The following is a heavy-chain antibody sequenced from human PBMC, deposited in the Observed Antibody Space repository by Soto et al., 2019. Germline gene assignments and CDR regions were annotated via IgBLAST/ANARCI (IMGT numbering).Heavy chain of an antibody. CDR3: AIDPSRGSYYEMGAFDI. CDR1: GFTFSSYA. Sequence: EVQLLESGGGLVQPGGSLRLSCAASGFTFSSYAMSWVRQAPGKGLEWVSAISRSGGSTYYADSVKGRFTISRDNSKNTLYLQMNSLRAEDTAVYYCAIDPSRGSYYEMGAFDIWGQGTMVTVSS. V-gene: IGHV3-23*01. CDR2: ISRSGGST. D-gene: IGHD1-26*01. J-gene: IGHJ3*02.